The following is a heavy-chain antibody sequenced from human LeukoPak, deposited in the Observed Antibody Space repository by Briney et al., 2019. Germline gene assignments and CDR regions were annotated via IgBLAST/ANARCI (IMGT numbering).Heavy chain of an antibody. CDR1: GFTVSNNY. CDR3: ARGRPSRFDP. J-gene: IGHJ5*02. V-gene: IGHV3-66*01. Sequence: GGSLRLSCAASGFTVSNNYMSWVRQAPGRGLEWVSIFYSGGTTYYADSVMGRFTISRDISKNTLNLQMNSLRAEDTDVYYCARGRPSRFDPRGQGTLVTVSP. CDR2: FYSGGTT.